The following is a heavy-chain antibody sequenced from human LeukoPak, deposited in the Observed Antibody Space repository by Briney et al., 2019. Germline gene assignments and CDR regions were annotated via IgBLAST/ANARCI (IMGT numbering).Heavy chain of an antibody. CDR1: GGSISSYY. Sequence: SETLSLTCTVSGGSISSYYWSWIRQPPGKGLEWIGYIYYSGSTNYNPSLKSRVTISVDTSKNQFSLKLSSVTAADTAVYYCARGLGPGDPFDYWGQGTLVTVSS. CDR2: IYYSGST. CDR3: ARGLGPGDPFDY. V-gene: IGHV4-59*01. D-gene: IGHD3-16*01. J-gene: IGHJ4*02.